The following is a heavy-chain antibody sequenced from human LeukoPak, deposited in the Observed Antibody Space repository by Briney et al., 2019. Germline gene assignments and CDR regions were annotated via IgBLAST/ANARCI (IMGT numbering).Heavy chain of an antibody. V-gene: IGHV4-39*07. J-gene: IGHJ6*03. Sequence: SETLSLTCTVSGGSISSSSYYWGWIRQPPGKGLEWIGSIYYSGSTYYNPSLKSRVTISLDTSKKQFSLKLHSVTAADTAVYFCARTTSSYYYYTDVWGKGTTVTISS. CDR2: IYYSGST. CDR1: GGSISSSSYY. D-gene: IGHD1-1*01. CDR3: ARTTSSYYYYTDV.